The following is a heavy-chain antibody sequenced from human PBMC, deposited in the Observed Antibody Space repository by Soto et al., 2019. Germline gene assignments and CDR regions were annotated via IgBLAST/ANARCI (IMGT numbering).Heavy chain of an antibody. J-gene: IGHJ4*02. D-gene: IGHD2-21*01. CDR1: GGSISSSSYY. V-gene: IGHV4-39*01. Sequence: QLQLQESGPGLVKPSETLSLTCTVSGGSISSSSYYWGWIRQPPGKGMEWIGSIYYSGSTYYNPSLKSRVTISVNKSKNQFSLKLSSVNAADTAVYYCARRVIYTEVIDYWGQGTLVTVSS. CDR2: IYYSGST. CDR3: ARRVIYTEVIDY.